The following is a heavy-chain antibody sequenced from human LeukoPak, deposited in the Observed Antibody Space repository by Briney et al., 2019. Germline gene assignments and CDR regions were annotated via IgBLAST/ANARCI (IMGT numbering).Heavy chain of an antibody. CDR3: ARDCGSHDAFDI. CDR2: ISRSGSYI. CDR1: GFTFSSYK. J-gene: IGHJ3*02. D-gene: IGHD1-26*01. V-gene: IGHV3-21*01. Sequence: GGSLRLSCAASGFTFSSYKMNWVRQAPGKGLEWVSSISRSGSYIYYADSVKGRFTISRDNAKNSLFLQMNSLRAEDTAVFYCARDCGSHDAFDIWGQGTMVTVSS.